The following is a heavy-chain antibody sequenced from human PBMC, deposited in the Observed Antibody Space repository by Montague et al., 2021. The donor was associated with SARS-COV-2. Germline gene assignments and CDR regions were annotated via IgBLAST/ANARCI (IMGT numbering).Heavy chain of an antibody. CDR3: ARVYIWNYYHDTSTYYLFGQFDP. Sequence: TLSLTCSVSGDSISSGDYYWSWIRQYPGKGLEWIRYIYYSGNTYYNPSLKSRISISIDASQNQVSLKMRSVTAADTAVYYCARVYIWNYYHDTSTYYLFGQFDPWGQGTLVTVSS. CDR2: IYYSGNT. CDR1: GDSISSGDYY. J-gene: IGHJ5*02. D-gene: IGHD3-22*01. V-gene: IGHV4-31*03.